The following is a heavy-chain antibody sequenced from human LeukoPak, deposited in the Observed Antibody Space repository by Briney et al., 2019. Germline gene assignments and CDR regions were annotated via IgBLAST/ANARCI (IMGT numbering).Heavy chain of an antibody. CDR2: IKQDGSEK. J-gene: IGHJ4*02. V-gene: IGHV3-7*01. D-gene: IGHD2-2*01. CDR3: TTDHCSSTSCYWFDY. Sequence: GGSLRLSCAASGFTFSSYWMSWVRQAPGKGLEWVANIKQDGSEKYYVDSVKGRFTISRDNAKNSLYLQMNSLRAEDTAVYYCTTDHCSSTSCYWFDYWGQGTLVTVSS. CDR1: GFTFSSYW.